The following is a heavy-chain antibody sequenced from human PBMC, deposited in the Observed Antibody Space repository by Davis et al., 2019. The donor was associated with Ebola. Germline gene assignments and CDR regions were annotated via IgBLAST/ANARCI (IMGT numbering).Heavy chain of an antibody. J-gene: IGHJ4*02. CDR1: GFSFSNYN. V-gene: IGHV3-21*04. CDR3: AKETGLIVGPNDF. Sequence: PGGSLRLSCAASGFSFSNYNMNWVRQAPGKGLEWVSSISSSSSYMYYADSVKGRFTISRDNSKSTLYLQMNRLSAEDTAIYYCAKETGLIVGPNDFWGQGTLVTVSS. CDR2: ISSSSSYM. D-gene: IGHD3-22*01.